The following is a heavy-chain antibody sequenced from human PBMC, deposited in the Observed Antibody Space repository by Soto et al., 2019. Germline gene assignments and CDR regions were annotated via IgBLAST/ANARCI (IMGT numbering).Heavy chain of an antibody. CDR2: IHYSGST. J-gene: IGHJ4*02. V-gene: IGHV4-30-4*01. CDR1: GGSISSGDYY. D-gene: IGHD1-1*01. CDR3: ARASSVQLTRHQQY. Sequence: QVQLQESGPGLVKPSQTLSLTCTVSGGSISSGDYYWSWIRQPPGKGLEWIGYIHYSGSTYYNPYLKSRVTISVDTSKNQCSLKLSSVTAADTAVYYCARASSVQLTRHQQYWGQGTLVTVSS.